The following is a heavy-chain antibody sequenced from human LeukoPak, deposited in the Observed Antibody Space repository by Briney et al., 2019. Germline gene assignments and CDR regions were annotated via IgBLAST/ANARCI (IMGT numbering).Heavy chain of an antibody. V-gene: IGHV3-23*01. D-gene: IGHD3-10*01. CDR1: GFTFSSYA. CDR2: ISGSGGST. J-gene: IGHJ6*03. Sequence: GGSLRLSCAASGFTFSSYAMSWVRQAPGKGLEWVSAISGSGGSTYYADSVKGRFTISRDNSKNTLYLQMNSLRAEDTAVYYCAKETTVRGVTIYYYMDVWGKGTTVTVSS. CDR3: AKETTVRGVTIYYYMDV.